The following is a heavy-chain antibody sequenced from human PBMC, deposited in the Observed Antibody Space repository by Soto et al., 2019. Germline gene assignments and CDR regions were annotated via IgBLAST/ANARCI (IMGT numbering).Heavy chain of an antibody. V-gene: IGHV4-34*01. CDR3: VTSLWFGTQPEI. Sequence: QVQLQQWGAGLLKPSETLSLTCAVYGGSFSGYYWTWFRQPPGKGLEWIGEISPSGTTKYIPSLQSRVTKSAHTSKNQFSLKVTSVTAAHPAVYYCVTSLWFGTQPEIWGQGALVTVSP. J-gene: IGHJ4*02. D-gene: IGHD3-10*01. CDR1: GGSFSGYY. CDR2: ISPSGTT.